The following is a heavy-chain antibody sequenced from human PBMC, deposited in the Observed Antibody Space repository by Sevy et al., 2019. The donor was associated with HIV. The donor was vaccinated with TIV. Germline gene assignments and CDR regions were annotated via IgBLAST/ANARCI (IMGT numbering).Heavy chain of an antibody. V-gene: IGHV3-30*18. D-gene: IGHD2-8*02. Sequence: GGSLRLSCAVSGFTFSSYGMHWVRQAPGKGLEWVAVVSYDGSHKYYGESVKGRFTISRDNSKNTVSLQMNSLRDEDTAVYYCAKGSRATGRAFDVWGQGTMVTVSS. CDR3: AKGSRATGRAFDV. CDR1: GFTFSSYG. CDR2: VSYDGSHK. J-gene: IGHJ3*01.